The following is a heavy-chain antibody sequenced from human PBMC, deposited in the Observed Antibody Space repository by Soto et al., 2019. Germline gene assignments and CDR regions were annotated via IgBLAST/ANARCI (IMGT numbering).Heavy chain of an antibody. CDR1: GFTFSSYG. Sequence: PWGSLRLSCAASGFTFSSYGMHWVRRAPGKGLEWVAVIWCDGSNKYYADSVKGRFTISRDNSKNTLYLQMNSLRAEDTAVYYCARDGTYYDFWSGYYTLDYYYYYGMDVWGQGTTVTVSS. CDR2: IWCDGSNK. J-gene: IGHJ6*02. V-gene: IGHV3-33*01. CDR3: ARDGTYYDFWSGYYTLDYYYYYGMDV. D-gene: IGHD3-3*01.